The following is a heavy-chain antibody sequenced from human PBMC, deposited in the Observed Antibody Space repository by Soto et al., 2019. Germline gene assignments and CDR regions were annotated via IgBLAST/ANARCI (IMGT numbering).Heavy chain of an antibody. CDR1: GGSISSGGYY. CDR3: ARVAKSYYYYYGMDV. Sequence: QVQLQESGPGLVKPSQTLSLTCTVSGGSISSGGYYWSWIRQHPGKGLEWIGYIYYSGSTYYNPSLKSRVTIXXDXSXXQFSLKLSSVTAADTAVYYCARVAKSYYYYYGMDVWGQGTTVTVSS. CDR2: IYYSGST. J-gene: IGHJ6*02. V-gene: IGHV4-31*03.